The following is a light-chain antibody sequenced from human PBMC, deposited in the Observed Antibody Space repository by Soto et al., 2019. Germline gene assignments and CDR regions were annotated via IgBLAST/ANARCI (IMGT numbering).Light chain of an antibody. CDR3: QQRSNWPF. CDR2: DAS. V-gene: IGKV3-11*01. J-gene: IGKJ4*01. CDR1: QSVSSY. Sequence: EIVLTQSPATLSLSPGERATLSCRASQSVSSYLAWYQQKPGQAPRLLIYDASNRATGIPARFSGSGSGTDFTLTISSLDPEDFAVYYCQQRSNWPFFGGGTKV.